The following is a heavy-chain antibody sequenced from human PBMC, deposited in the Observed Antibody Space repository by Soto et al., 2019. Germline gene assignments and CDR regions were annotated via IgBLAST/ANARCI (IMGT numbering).Heavy chain of an antibody. CDR2: ISTAGNT. V-gene: IGHV3-13*01. D-gene: IGHD2-21*01. CDR1: GFTFSNYD. J-gene: IGHJ4*02. Sequence: GGSLRLSCAASGFTFSNYDMHWVRQATGKGQEWVSTISTAGNTYSPASVKGRFTISRENAKNSLYLQMNSLRVDDTAVYYCARGRDSGLYYFDYWGQGTLVTVSS. CDR3: ARGRDSGLYYFDY.